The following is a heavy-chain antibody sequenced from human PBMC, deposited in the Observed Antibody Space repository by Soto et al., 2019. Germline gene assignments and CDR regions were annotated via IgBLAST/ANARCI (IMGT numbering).Heavy chain of an antibody. CDR2: ISYDGSNK. CDR1: GFTFSSYA. D-gene: IGHD2-15*01. J-gene: IGHJ4*02. Sequence: QVQLVESGGGVVQPGRSLRLSCAASGFTFSSYAMHWVRQAPGKGLEWVAVISYDGSNKFYADSVKGRFTISRDTSKNTLYLRMNSLRVEDTAFYYSARAGGLLLDYWGQGTLVTVSS. V-gene: IGHV3-30-3*01. CDR3: ARAGGLLLDY.